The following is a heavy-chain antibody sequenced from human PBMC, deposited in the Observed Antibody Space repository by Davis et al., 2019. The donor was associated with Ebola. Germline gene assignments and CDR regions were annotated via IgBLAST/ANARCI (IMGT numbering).Heavy chain of an antibody. CDR2: IYPKTGRA. CDR1: GYTFSDYY. D-gene: IGHD2-15*01. V-gene: IGHV1-2*06. CDR3: AKKPGGVVVAATPAFDY. Sequence: AASVKVSCKASGYTFSDYYIHWVRQAPGQGLEWMGRIYPKTGRAFYAQKFEGRVTMTRDTSISTAYMELSRLRSDDTAVYYCAKKPGGVVVAATPAFDYWGQGTLVTVSS. J-gene: IGHJ4*02.